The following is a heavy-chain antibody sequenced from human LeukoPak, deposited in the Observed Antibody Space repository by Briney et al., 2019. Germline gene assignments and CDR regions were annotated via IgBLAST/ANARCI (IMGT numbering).Heavy chain of an antibody. CDR2: INPNSGGT. CDR1: GYTFTGYY. D-gene: IGHD2-2*02. J-gene: IGHJ4*02. Sequence: ASVKVSCKASGYTFTGYYMHWVRQAPGQGLGWVGRINPNSGGTNYAQKFQGRVTMTRDTSISTAYMELNTLGSDDTAVYYCAREDGFCSSSSCYNDYWGQGTLVTVSS. CDR3: AREDGFCSSSSCYNDY. V-gene: IGHV1-2*06.